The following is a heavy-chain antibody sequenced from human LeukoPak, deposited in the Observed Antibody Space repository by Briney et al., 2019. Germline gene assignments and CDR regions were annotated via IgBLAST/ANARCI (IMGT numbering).Heavy chain of an antibody. Sequence: GASVKVSCKASGGTFSSYAISWVRQAPGKGLEWMGRIIPILGIANYAQKFQGRVTITADKSTSTAYMELSSLSSEDTAVYYCASSGDGSPWFDPWGQGTLVTVSS. J-gene: IGHJ5*02. CDR2: IIPILGIA. CDR1: GGTFSSYA. V-gene: IGHV1-69*04. CDR3: ASSGDGSPWFDP. D-gene: IGHD3-10*01.